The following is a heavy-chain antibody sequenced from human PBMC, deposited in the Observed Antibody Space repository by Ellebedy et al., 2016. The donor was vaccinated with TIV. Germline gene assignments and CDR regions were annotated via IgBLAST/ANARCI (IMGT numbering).Heavy chain of an antibody. Sequence: SETLSLXXTVSGGSISSYYWSWIRQPPGKGLEWIGYIYYSGSTNYNPSLKSRVTISVDTSKNQFSLKLSSVTAADTAVYYCARDRGDSAAAETDDAFDIWGQGTMVTVSS. CDR3: ARDRGDSAAAETDDAFDI. D-gene: IGHD2-15*01. J-gene: IGHJ3*02. CDR1: GGSISSYY. CDR2: IYYSGST. V-gene: IGHV4-59*12.